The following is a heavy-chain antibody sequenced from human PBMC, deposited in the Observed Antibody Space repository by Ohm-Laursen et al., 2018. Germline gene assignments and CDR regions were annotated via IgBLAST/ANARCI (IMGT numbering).Heavy chain of an antibody. Sequence: SLRLSCAASGFTFSSYAMSWIRQAPGKGLEWISYITSSGNTLYYVDSVQGRFTISRDNAKNSLYLQMNSLRVEDTAVYYCARNLGYCSGGGCYYFDPWGQGTLVTVSS. CDR2: ITSSGNTL. D-gene: IGHD2-15*01. CDR1: GFTFSSYA. CDR3: ARNLGYCSGGGCYYFDP. V-gene: IGHV3-11*01. J-gene: IGHJ5*02.